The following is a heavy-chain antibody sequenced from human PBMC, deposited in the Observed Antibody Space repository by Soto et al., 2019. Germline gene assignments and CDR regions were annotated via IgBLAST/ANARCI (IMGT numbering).Heavy chain of an antibody. CDR1: GFTLGDYA. Sequence: SLGLSGAPSGFTLGDYAMHWVRRAPGKGLKWGSINTWNSRTISYADFVKGRFTISRDTPRNSVFLQMNSLRHEYSALYYCATDWEAVSRNGAFDMWGQGTMVTVSS. CDR3: ATDWEAVSRNGAFDM. J-gene: IGHJ3*02. V-gene: IGHV3-9*01. D-gene: IGHD6-19*01. CDR2: NTWNSRTI.